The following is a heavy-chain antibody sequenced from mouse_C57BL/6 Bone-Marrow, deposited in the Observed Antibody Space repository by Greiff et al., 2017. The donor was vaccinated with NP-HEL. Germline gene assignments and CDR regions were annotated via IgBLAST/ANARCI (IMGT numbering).Heavy chain of an antibody. V-gene: IGHV8-12*01. CDR3: ARVLLAWFAY. CDR1: GFSLSTSGMG. Sequence: QVTLKVSGPGILQSSQTLSLSCSFSGFSLSTSGMGVSWIRQPSGQGLVWLAHIYWDDDKRYNPSLKSRPTISKDTSRNQVFLKITIVDAADTATYYCARVLLAWFAYWGQGTLVTVSA. J-gene: IGHJ3*01. D-gene: IGHD1-1*01. CDR2: IYWDDDK.